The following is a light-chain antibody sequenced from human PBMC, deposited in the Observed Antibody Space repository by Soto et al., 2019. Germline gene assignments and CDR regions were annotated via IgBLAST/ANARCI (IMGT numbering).Light chain of an antibody. V-gene: IGKV3-15*01. Sequence: EIMMTQSPATLSVSPGERATLSCWASQSVSTNLVWYQQKPGQAPRLLIYGASTRATGIPARFSGSGSGTEFTLTISSLQSEDVAIYYCHQYSNWPWTFGQGTKVEI. J-gene: IGKJ1*01. CDR1: QSVSTN. CDR2: GAS. CDR3: HQYSNWPWT.